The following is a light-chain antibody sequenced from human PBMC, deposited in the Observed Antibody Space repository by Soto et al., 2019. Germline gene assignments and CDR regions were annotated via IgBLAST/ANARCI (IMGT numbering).Light chain of an antibody. CDR3: SSYTSSSAYV. CDR1: SSDVGGYNY. J-gene: IGLJ1*01. CDR2: EVS. V-gene: IGLV2-14*01. Sequence: QSALTQPASVSGSTEQSITISCTGTSSDVGGYNYVSWYQQHPGKAPKLMIYEVSNRPSGVSNRFSGSKSGNTASLTISGLQAEDEADYYCSSYTSSSAYVFGTVT.